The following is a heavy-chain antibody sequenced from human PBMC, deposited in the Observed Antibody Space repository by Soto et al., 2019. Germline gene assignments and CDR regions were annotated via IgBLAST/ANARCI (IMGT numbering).Heavy chain of an antibody. D-gene: IGHD3-10*01. CDR1: GYNLTELS. CDR3: ATVSPLAKGSGSYSPYYYYYGMDV. V-gene: IGHV1-24*01. J-gene: IGHJ6*02. CDR2: FDPEDGET. Sequence: ASVKVSCKVSGYNLTELSMHWVRQAPGKGLEWMGGFDPEDGETIYAQKFQGRVTMTEDTSTDTAYMERSSLRSEDTAVYYCATVSPLAKGSGSYSPYYYYYGMDVWGQGTTVTVSS.